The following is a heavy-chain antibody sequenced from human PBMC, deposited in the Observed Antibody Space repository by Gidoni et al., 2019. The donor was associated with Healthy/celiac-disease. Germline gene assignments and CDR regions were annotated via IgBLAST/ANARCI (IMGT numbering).Heavy chain of an antibody. CDR3: ARFASLLGYCSGGSCYPGDY. Sequence: EVQLVQSGAEVKKPGESLKISCKGSRYIFTSYWIGWVRQMPGKGLEWMGIIYPGDSDTRYSPSFQGQVTISADKSISTAYLQWSSLKASDTAMYYCARFASLLGYCSGGSCYPGDYWGQGTLVTVSS. CDR1: RYIFTSYW. CDR2: IYPGDSDT. V-gene: IGHV5-51*01. D-gene: IGHD2-15*01. J-gene: IGHJ4*02.